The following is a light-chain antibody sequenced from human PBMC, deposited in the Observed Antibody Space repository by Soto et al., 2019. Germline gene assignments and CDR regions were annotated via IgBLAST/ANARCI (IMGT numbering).Light chain of an antibody. CDR1: SSDVGGYNA. CDR3: NSFRVNRLYV. Sequence: QSVLAQPASVSGSPGQTITISCTGTSSDVGGYNAVSWYQHHPGKAPKLIIYEVTHRPAGVSGRFSASKSGYTASLTISGLQAEDEADYYCNSFRVNRLYVFGTGTKVTVL. CDR2: EVT. J-gene: IGLJ1*01. V-gene: IGLV2-14*01.